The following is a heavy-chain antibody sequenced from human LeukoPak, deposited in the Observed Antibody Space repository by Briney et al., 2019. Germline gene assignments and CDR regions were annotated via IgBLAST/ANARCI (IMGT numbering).Heavy chain of an antibody. CDR2: INWNGGST. J-gene: IGHJ6*03. CDR1: GFTFYDNG. CDR3: ARGSTSGLSYFDMDV. V-gene: IGHV3-20*03. Sequence: GGTLRLSSAASGFTFYDNGRSRVPKGPGKGLKWCFGINWNGGSTGYADSVKGRFTISRDNAKNSLYLQMNSLRAEDTALYYCARGSTSGLSYFDMDVWGKGTTVTVSS. D-gene: IGHD3-10*01.